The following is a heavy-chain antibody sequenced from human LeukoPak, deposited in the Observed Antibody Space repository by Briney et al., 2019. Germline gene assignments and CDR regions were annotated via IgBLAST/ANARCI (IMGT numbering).Heavy chain of an antibody. Sequence: GRSLRLSCAASGFTFSSYGMHWVRQAPGKGLEWVSYITNSGNSKSYADSVKGRFTISRDNTKNSLYLQMNGLRAEDTAVYYCARALSTGYYDSSGYSRKNYFDYWGQGTLVTVSS. CDR3: ARALSTGYYDSSGYSRKNYFDY. V-gene: IGHV3-48*01. CDR1: GFTFSSYG. CDR2: ITNSGNSK. J-gene: IGHJ4*02. D-gene: IGHD3-22*01.